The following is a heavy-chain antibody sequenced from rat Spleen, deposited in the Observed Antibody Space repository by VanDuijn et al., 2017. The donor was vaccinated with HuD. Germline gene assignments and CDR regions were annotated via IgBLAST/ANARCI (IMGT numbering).Heavy chain of an antibody. V-gene: IGHV5-19*01. CDR1: GFTFSNYG. Sequence: EVQLVESGGGLVQPGRSLKLSCAASGFTFSNYGMHWIRQAPTKGLEWVTSISPSGFSTYYPDSVKGRFTISRDNAKTTLYLQMNSLRSEDTATYYCTARFDWFAYWGQGTLLTVSS. CDR2: ISPSGFST. CDR3: TARFDWFAY. J-gene: IGHJ3*01.